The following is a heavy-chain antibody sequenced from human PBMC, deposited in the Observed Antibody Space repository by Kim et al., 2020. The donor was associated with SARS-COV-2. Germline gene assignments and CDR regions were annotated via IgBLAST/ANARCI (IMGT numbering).Heavy chain of an antibody. CDR3: ARYRLDTMVRGVIITYPLDY. CDR2: IDPSDSYT. J-gene: IGHJ4*02. Sequence: GESLKISCKGSGYSFTSYWISWVRQMPGKGLEWMGRIDPSDSYTNYSPSFQGHVTISADKSISTAYLQWSSLKASDTAMYYCARYRLDTMVRGVIITYPLDYWGQGTLVTVSS. D-gene: IGHD3-10*01. V-gene: IGHV5-10-1*01. CDR1: GYSFTSYW.